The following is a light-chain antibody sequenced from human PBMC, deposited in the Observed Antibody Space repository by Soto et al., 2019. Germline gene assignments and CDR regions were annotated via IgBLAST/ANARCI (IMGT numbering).Light chain of an antibody. V-gene: IGLV1-40*01. CDR3: PSYDRRLPPWL. J-gene: IGLJ3*02. CDR2: GNS. CDR1: SSNIGAGYD. Sequence: QSVLTQPPSVSGAPRQRVTISCTGSSSNIGAGYDVHWYQQLPGKAPKLLIYGNSNRPSGVPNRFSGSKSGASASLAITGRPAEEEAHYYCPSYDRRLPPWLFGGGPK.